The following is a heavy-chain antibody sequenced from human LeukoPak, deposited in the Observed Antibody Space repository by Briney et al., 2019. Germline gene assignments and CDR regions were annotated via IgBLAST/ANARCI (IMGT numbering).Heavy chain of an antibody. CDR3: ARHHALDYYGSGSYYYGWFDP. J-gene: IGHJ5*02. V-gene: IGHV4-39*01. D-gene: IGHD3-10*01. Sequence: SETLSLTCTVSGGSISSSSYNWGWIRPPPGKGLEWIGSIYYSGSTYYNPSLKSRVTISVDTSKNQFSLKLSSVTAADTAVYYCARHHALDYYGSGSYYYGWFDPWGQGTLVTVSS. CDR2: IYYSGST. CDR1: GGSISSSSYN.